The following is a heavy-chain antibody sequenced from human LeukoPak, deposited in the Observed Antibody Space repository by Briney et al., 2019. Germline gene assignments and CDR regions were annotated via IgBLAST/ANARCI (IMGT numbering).Heavy chain of an antibody. V-gene: IGHV3-23*01. CDR3: AREDYYGSGSLFDY. J-gene: IGHJ4*02. CDR2: IRGSGGST. Sequence: GGSLRLSCAASGFTFSSNAMSWVRQAPGKGLEWVSVIRGSGGSTYYADFVKGRFTISRDNSKNTLYLQMDSLRAEDTAIYYCAREDYYGSGSLFDYWGQGALVTVSS. D-gene: IGHD3-10*01. CDR1: GFTFSSNA.